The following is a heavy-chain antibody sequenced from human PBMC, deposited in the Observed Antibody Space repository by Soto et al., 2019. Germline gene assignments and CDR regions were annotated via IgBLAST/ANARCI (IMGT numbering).Heavy chain of an antibody. Sequence: SETLSLTCTVSSASISSSSYTWGWIRQPPGKGLEWIGSIYYSGTTYYNPSLNSRVTVSVDTSKNQFSLKVTSVTAADTAVYYCATSPLGRPRKYYWGQGTLVTVSS. CDR3: ATSPLGRPRKYY. J-gene: IGHJ4*02. CDR1: SASISSSSYT. V-gene: IGHV4-39*01. CDR2: IYYSGTT. D-gene: IGHD6-25*01.